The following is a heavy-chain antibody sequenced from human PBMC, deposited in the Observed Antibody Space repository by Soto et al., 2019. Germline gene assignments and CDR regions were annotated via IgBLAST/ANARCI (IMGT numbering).Heavy chain of an antibody. CDR3: ARIPHYSDSYYMDY. D-gene: IGHD2-21*01. CDR1: GFSLSTLGTC. J-gene: IGHJ4*02. Sequence: SGPTLVNPTQTLTLTCTFSGFSLSTLGTCVTWIRQPPVKALEWLALINWDNNEYYTTSLKTRLTISRDTSKNQVVLTMTNVDPVDTATYYCARIPHYSDSYYMDYWGQGTLVTVSS. CDR2: INWDNNE. V-gene: IGHV2-70*01.